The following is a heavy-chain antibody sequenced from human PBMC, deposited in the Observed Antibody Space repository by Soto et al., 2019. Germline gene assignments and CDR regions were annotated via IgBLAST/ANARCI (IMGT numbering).Heavy chain of an antibody. Sequence: PSETLSLTCSVSGVSLTSGTYYWSWIRQHPGKGLEWIGYIFYSGSTDYNPSLKSRVNISVDTSKNQFSLKLSSVTAADKAVYYCASTEAFFDYWGQGTLVTVSS. CDR1: GVSLTSGTYY. CDR2: IFYSGST. V-gene: IGHV4-31*03. J-gene: IGHJ4*02. CDR3: ASTEAFFDY.